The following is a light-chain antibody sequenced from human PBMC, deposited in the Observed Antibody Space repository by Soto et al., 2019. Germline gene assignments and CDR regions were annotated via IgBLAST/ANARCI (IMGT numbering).Light chain of an antibody. J-gene: IGKJ2*01. CDR1: QSISRTF. CDR3: QQYGESLYT. CDR2: GTS. Sequence: EIVLTQSPGTLPLSPGGRATLSCRATQSISRTFLAWYQQKPGQAPKLLIYGTSNRATGVPDRFSGSGSGTDFILNISRLEPEDFAVYYCQQYGESLYTFGQGTKLEIK. V-gene: IGKV3-20*01.